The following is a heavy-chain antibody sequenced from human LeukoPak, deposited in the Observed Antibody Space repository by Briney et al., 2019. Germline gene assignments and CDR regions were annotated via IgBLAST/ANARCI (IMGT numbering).Heavy chain of an antibody. CDR3: ARGLRNLGVAVGY. CDR2: INHSGST. CDR1: GGSFSGYY. Sequence: SETLSLTCAVYGGSFSGYYWSWIRQPPGKGLEWIGEINHSGSTNYNPSLKSRVTISVDTSKNQFSLKLSSVTAADTAVYYCARGLRNLGVAVGYWGQGTLVTVSS. D-gene: IGHD3-3*01. V-gene: IGHV4-34*01. J-gene: IGHJ4*02.